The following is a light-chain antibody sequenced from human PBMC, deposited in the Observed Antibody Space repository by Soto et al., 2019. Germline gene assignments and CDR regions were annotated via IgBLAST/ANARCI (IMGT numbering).Light chain of an antibody. CDR2: RNN. CDR3: AAWDDSLSGL. Sequence: QSVVTQPPSAYGTPGQSVTISCSGSSSNIGSNYVYWYQQLPGTAPKLLIYRNNQRPSGVPDRFSGSKSGTSASLAISGLRSEDEADYYCAAWDDSLSGLFGTGTKATVL. J-gene: IGLJ1*01. V-gene: IGLV1-47*01. CDR1: SSNIGSNY.